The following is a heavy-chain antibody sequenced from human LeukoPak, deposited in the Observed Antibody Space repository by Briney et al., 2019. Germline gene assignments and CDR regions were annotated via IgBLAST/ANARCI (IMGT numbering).Heavy chain of an antibody. D-gene: IGHD3-22*01. J-gene: IGHJ4*02. CDR2: INPSGGST. CDR1: GYTFTSYY. V-gene: IGHV1-46*03. Sequence: ASVKVSCKASGYTFTSYYMHWVRRAPGQGLEWMGIINPSGGSTSYAQKFQGRVTMTRDTSTSTVYMELSSLRSEDTAVYYCARVRGYYYDSSGYYPNTCLDYWGQGTLVTVSS. CDR3: ARVRGYYYDSSGYYPNTCLDY.